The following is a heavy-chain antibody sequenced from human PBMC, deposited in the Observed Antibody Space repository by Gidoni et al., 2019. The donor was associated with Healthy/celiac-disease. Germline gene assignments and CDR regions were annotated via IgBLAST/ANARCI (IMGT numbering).Heavy chain of an antibody. CDR2: INPSGGST. J-gene: IGHJ5*02. D-gene: IGHD3-22*01. CDR1: GYTFTSYS. V-gene: IGHV1-46*01. CDR3: ARSPIGDYDSSGYYRDWFDP. Sequence: QVQLVQSGAAVKKPGASVKVSCKASGYTFTSYSMHWVRQPPGQGLEWMGIINPSGGSTSYAQKFQGRVTMTRDTSTSTVYMELSSLRSEDTAVYYCARSPIGDYDSSGYYRDWFDPWGQGTLVTVSS.